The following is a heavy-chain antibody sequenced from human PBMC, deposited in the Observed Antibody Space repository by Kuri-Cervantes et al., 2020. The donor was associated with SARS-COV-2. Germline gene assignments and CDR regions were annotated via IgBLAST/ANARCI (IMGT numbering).Heavy chain of an antibody. J-gene: IGHJ6*03. CDR1: GGSISSGDYY. D-gene: IGHD2-15*01. CDR3: ARDNCSGGSCYGYYYMDV. V-gene: IGHV4-30-4*08. CDR2: IYYSGST. Sequence: SETLSLTCTVSGGSISSGDYYWSWIRQPPGKGLEWIGYIYYSGSTYYNPSLKSRVTISVDTSKNQFSLKLSSVTAADTAVYYCARDNCSGGSCYGYYYMDVWGKGTTVTVSS.